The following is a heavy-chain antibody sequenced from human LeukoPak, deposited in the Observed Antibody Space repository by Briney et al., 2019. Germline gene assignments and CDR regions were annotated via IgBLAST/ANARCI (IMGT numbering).Heavy chain of an antibody. J-gene: IGHJ4*02. V-gene: IGHV4-34*01. D-gene: IGHD3-22*01. CDR1: GGSFSGYY. CDR3: ARRARDRYYYDSSGPFDY. Sequence: SETLSLTCAVYGGSFSGYYWSWIRQPPEKGLEWIGEINHSGSTNYNPSLKSRVTISVDTSKNQFSLKLSSVTAADTAVYYCARRARDRYYYDSSGPFDYWGQGTLVTVSS. CDR2: INHSGST.